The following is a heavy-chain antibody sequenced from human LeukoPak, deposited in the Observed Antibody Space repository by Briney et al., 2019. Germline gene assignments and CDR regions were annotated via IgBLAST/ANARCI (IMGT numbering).Heavy chain of an antibody. CDR2: ISSSSYI. CDR3: ARDPSSWYYYYMDV. V-gene: IGHV3-69-1*01. Sequence: GGSLRLSCAASGFTFDDYTMHWVRQAPGKGLEWVSSISSSSYIYYADSVKGRFTISRDNAKNSLYLQMNSLRAEDTAVYYCARDPSSWYYYYMDVWGKGTTVTVSS. CDR1: GFTFDDYT. J-gene: IGHJ6*03. D-gene: IGHD6-13*01.